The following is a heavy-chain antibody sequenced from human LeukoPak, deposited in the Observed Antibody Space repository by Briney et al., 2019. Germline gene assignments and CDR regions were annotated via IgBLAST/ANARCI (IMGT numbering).Heavy chain of an antibody. CDR3: AKEERPLSGNLRYYFDY. J-gene: IGHJ4*02. Sequence: GGSLRLSCAASGFTFSTYPMNWVRQAPGKGLEWVSAINGGGINTFYADSVKGRFTIFRDNSKNTLYLQMNSLGAEDTAVYYCAKEERPLSGNLRYYFDYWGQGSLVTVSS. D-gene: IGHD4-17*01. CDR2: INGGGINT. CDR1: GFTFSTYP. V-gene: IGHV3-23*01.